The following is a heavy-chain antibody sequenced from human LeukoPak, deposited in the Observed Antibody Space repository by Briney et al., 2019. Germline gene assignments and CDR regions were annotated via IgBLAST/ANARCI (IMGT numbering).Heavy chain of an antibody. V-gene: IGHV3-53*04. CDR1: GFTVSSNY. CDR3: ARVSVVRGVIIYYYGMDV. D-gene: IGHD3-10*01. Sequence: GGSLRLSCAASGFTVSSNYMSWVRQAPGKGLEWVSVIYSGGSTYYADSVKGRFTISRHNSKNTLYLQMNSLRAEDTAVYYCARVSVVRGVIIYYYGMDVWGQGTTVTVSS. J-gene: IGHJ6*02. CDR2: IYSGGST.